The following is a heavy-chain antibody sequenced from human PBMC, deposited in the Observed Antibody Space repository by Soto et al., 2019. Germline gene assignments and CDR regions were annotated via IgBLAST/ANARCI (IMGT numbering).Heavy chain of an antibody. J-gene: IGHJ4*02. CDR3: AKDNTYGIVVVVAFDY. CDR1: GFTFSSYA. D-gene: IGHD2-15*01. V-gene: IGHV3-23*01. Sequence: GGSLRLSCAASGFTFSSYAMSWVRQAPGKGLEWVSAISGSGGSTYYADSVKGRFTISRDNSKNTLYLQMNSLRAEDTAVYYCAKDNTYGIVVVVAFDYWGQGTLVTVSS. CDR2: ISGSGGST.